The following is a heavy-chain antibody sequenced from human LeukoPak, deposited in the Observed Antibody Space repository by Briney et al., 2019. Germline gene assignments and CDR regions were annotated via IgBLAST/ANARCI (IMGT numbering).Heavy chain of an antibody. CDR3: AKVRWDNSGWYYLDS. J-gene: IGHJ4*02. CDR2: IRYDGSNK. CDR1: GFTFSSYV. V-gene: IGHV3-30*02. Sequence: PGGSLRLSCAASGFTFSSYVMHWVRQAPGKGLEWVAFIRYDGSNKYYSDSVKGRFTISRDNSKSTLLLQMNSLRAEDTAVYYCAKVRWDNSGWYYLDSWGQGTLVTVSS. D-gene: IGHD6-19*01.